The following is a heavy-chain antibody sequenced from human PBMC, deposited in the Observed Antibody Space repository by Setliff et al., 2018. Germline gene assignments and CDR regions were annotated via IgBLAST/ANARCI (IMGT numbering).Heavy chain of an antibody. CDR2: ISGSAQTT. D-gene: IGHD3-10*01. CDR3: AKDLPAMVREIMYYYYGMDV. V-gene: IGHV3-23*01. Sequence: GGSLRLSCAASGFTFSSCAITWVRQAPGKGLEWVSMISGSAQTTYYADSVKGRFTISRNNSKNTLYLQRNSLRAEDTAVYYCAKDLPAMVREIMYYYYGMDVWGQGTTVTVSS. CDR1: GFTFSSCA. J-gene: IGHJ6*02.